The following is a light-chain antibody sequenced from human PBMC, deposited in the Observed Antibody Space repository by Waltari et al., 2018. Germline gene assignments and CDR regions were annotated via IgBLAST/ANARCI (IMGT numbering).Light chain of an antibody. CDR3: QQYYSTPRT. CDR1: QSVLSSSNNKNY. CDR2: WAS. Sequence: DIVMTQSPDSLAVSLGERATINCKSSQSVLSSSNNKNYLAWYQQKPGQPPKLLIYWASTRESGVPDRFSGSGSGTDFTLTISSLQAEDVAVYYCQQYYSTPRTFGRGTKVEIK. V-gene: IGKV4-1*01. J-gene: IGKJ1*01.